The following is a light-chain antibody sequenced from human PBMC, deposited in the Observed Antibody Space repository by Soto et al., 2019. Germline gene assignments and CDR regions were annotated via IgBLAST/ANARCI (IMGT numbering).Light chain of an antibody. J-gene: IGLJ3*02. CDR3: QSYDSSLSRRWV. CDR2: G. CDR1: SSNIGAGYP. Sequence: QSVLTQPPSVSGAPGQRVTISCTGSSSNIGAGYPVHWYQQLPGTAPKLLVAGNRPSGVPDRVSVSKSGASASLAITGLQAEDEAYYYCQSYDSSLSRRWVFGGGTKLTVL. V-gene: IGLV1-40*01.